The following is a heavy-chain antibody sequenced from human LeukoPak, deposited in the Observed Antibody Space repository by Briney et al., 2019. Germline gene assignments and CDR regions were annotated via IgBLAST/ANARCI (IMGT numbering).Heavy chain of an antibody. CDR3: ARAYATGDYLDY. J-gene: IGHJ4*02. Sequence: PGGSLRLSCAASGFTFSRYSVNWVRQAPGRGLEWVSCISDSSRHIYYADSVKGRFTISRDNAKSSASLQTNSLRVDDTAVYYCARAYATGDYLDYWGQGNLVTVSS. D-gene: IGHD1-14*01. CDR1: GFTFSRYS. CDR2: ISDSSRHI. V-gene: IGHV3-21*01.